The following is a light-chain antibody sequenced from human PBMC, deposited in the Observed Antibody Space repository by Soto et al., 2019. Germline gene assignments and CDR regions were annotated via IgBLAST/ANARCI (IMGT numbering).Light chain of an antibody. V-gene: IGKV3-20*01. CDR1: QTISSTF. J-gene: IGKJ5*01. Sequence: EIMLTQSPGTLSLSPGERATLSCRASQTISSTFLAWYQQKPGQAPRLLIYGASSRATGIPDRFSGRGSGTDFTLTISRLEPEDFAVYYCQQYNNWPLITFGQGTRLEI. CDR2: GAS. CDR3: QQYNNWPLIT.